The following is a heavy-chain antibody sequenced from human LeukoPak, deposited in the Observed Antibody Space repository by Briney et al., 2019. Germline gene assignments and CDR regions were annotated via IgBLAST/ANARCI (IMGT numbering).Heavy chain of an antibody. D-gene: IGHD3-10*01. Sequence: PGGSLRLSCAASGFTFSDYYMSWIRQAPGKGLEWVSYISSSGSTIYYADSVKGRFTISRDNAKNSLYLQMNSLRAEDTAVYYCARETDYYGSGIVANWFDPWGQGTLVTVSS. CDR3: ARETDYYGSGIVANWFDP. V-gene: IGHV3-11*01. J-gene: IGHJ5*02. CDR2: ISSSGSTI. CDR1: GFTFSDYY.